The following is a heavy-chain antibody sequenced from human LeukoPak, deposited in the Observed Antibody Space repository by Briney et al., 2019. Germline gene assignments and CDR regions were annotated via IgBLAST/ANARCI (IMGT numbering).Heavy chain of an antibody. J-gene: IGHJ4*02. V-gene: IGHV3-30-3*01. CDR1: GFTFSSYA. CDR3: ARVKPLLLWFGELFR. CDR2: ISYDGSNK. D-gene: IGHD3-10*01. Sequence: GRSLRLSCAASGFTFSSYAMHWVRQAPGEGLEWVAVISYDGSNKYYADSVKGRFTISRDNSKNTLYLQMNSLRAEDTAVYYCARVKPLLLWFGELFRWGQGTLVTVSS.